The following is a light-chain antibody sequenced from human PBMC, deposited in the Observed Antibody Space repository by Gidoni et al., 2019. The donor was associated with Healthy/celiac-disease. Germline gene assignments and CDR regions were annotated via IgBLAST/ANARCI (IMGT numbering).Light chain of an antibody. CDR2: DVS. V-gene: IGLV2-14*01. J-gene: IGLJ2*01. Sequence: QSALTQPASASGSPGQPTTISCTGTSSDVGGYNYVSWYQQHPGKAPKLMIYDVSNRPSGVSNRFSGSKSGNTASLTISGLQAEDEADYYCSSYTSSSTVVFGGGTKLTVL. CDR3: SSYTSSSTVV. CDR1: SSDVGGYNY.